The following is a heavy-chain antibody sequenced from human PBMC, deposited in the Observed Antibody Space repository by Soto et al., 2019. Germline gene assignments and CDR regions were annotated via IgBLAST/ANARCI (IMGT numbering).Heavy chain of an antibody. CDR1: GVSFTSNNW. D-gene: IGHD1-7*01. J-gene: IGHJ4*02. V-gene: IGHV4-4*02. CDR3: ASRDPGTSVDY. Sequence: KSXETLSRSCAVSGVSFTSNNWWTWVRQPPGQGLEWIGEIYRTGSTNYNPSLKSRVTISLDKSENQFSLKVTSLTAADTAVYYCASRDPGTSVDYWGQGTLVTVSS. CDR2: IYRTGST.